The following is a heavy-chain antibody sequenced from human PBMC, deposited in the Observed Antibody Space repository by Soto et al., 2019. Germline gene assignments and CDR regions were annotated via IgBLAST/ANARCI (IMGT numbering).Heavy chain of an antibody. D-gene: IGHD7-27*01. V-gene: IGHV3-21*01. CDR3: ARDPSGEADAFDI. CDR2: ISSSSSYI. CDR1: GFTFSSYS. Sequence: GGSLRLSCAASGFTFSSYSMNWVRQAPGKGLEWVSSISSSSSYIYYADSVKGRFTISRDNAKNSLYLQMNSLRAEDTAVYYCARDPSGEADAFDIWGQGTMVTVSS. J-gene: IGHJ3*02.